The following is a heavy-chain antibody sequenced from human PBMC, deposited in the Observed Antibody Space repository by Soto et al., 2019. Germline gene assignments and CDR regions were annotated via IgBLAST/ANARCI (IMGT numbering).Heavy chain of an antibody. V-gene: IGHV4-38-2*02. CDR3: AREGRSPFDY. J-gene: IGHJ4*02. CDR2: IYHSGST. CDR1: GYSISSGYY. Sequence: SETLSLTCAVSGYSISSGYYWGWIRQPPGKGLEWIGSIYHSGSTYYNPSLKSRVTISVDTSKNQFSLKLSSVTAADTAVYYCAREGRSPFDYWGQGTLVTVSS. D-gene: IGHD6-13*01.